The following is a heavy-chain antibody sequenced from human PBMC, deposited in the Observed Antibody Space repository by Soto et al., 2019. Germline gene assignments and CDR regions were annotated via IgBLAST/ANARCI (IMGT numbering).Heavy chain of an antibody. V-gene: IGHV3-15*07. D-gene: IGHD4-17*01. CDR3: TTLSGDYSSFYDY. CDR1: GVTFSNAW. J-gene: IGHJ4*02. CDR2: IKSKTDGGTT. Sequence: GGPLRLSCAASGVTFSNAWMNWVRQDTGKGLEWVGRIKSKTDGGTTDYAAPVKGRFTISRDDSKNTLYLQMNSLKTEDTAVYYCTTLSGDYSSFYDYWGQGTLVTVSS.